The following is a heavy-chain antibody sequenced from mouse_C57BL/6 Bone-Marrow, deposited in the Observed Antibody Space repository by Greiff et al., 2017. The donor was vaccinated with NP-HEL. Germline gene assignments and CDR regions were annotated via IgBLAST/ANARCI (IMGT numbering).Heavy chain of an antibody. V-gene: IGHV1-85*01. CDR2: IYPRDGST. CDR1: GYTFTSYD. J-gene: IGHJ3*01. D-gene: IGHD2-4*01. Sequence: QVHVKQSGPELVKPGASVKLSCKASGYTFTSYDINWVKQRPGKGLEWIGWIYPRDGSTKYNEKFKGKATLTVDTSSSTAYMELHSLTSEDSAVYFCAREGDYDGTAWFAYWGQGTLVTVSA. CDR3: AREGDYDGTAWFAY.